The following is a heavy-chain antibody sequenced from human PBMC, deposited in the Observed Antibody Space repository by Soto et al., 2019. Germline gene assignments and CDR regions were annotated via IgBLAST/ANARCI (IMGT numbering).Heavy chain of an antibody. V-gene: IGHV1-46*01. CDR3: ARDHVVVPAAIPLEDWFDP. Sequence: WASVKVSCKASGYTFTSYYMHWVRQAPGQGLEWMGIINPSGGSTSYAQKFQGRVTMTRDTSTSTVYMELSSLRSEDTAVYYCARDHVVVPAAIPLEDWFDPWGQGTLVTVSS. D-gene: IGHD2-2*02. J-gene: IGHJ5*02. CDR1: GYTFTSYY. CDR2: INPSGGST.